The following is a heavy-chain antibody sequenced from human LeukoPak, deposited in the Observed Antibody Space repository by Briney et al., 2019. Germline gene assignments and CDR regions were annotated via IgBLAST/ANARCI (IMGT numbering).Heavy chain of an antibody. Sequence: GGSLRLSCAASGFTFSSYEMNWVRQAPGKGLEWVSYISSSGSTIYYADSVKGRFTISRDNAKNSLYLQMNSLRAEDTAVYYCARDSLDFWSGYHFDYWGQGTLVTVSS. CDR1: GFTFSSYE. CDR3: ARDSLDFWSGYHFDY. CDR2: ISSSGSTI. D-gene: IGHD3-3*01. V-gene: IGHV3-48*03. J-gene: IGHJ4*02.